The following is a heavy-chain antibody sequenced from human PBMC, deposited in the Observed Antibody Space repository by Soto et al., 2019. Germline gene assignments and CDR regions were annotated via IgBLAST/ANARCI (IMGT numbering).Heavy chain of an antibody. CDR3: AHRRITMVRGVIID. CDR1: GFSLSTSGVG. D-gene: IGHD3-10*01. CDR2: IYWNDDK. V-gene: IGHV2-5*01. J-gene: IGHJ4*02. Sequence: QITLKESGPTLVKPTQTLTLTCTFSGFSLSTSGVGVGWIRQPPGKALEWLALIYWNDDKRYSPSLKSRLTINKDTSKNQVVLTMTNMDPVDTATYYCAHRRITMVRGVIIDWGQGTLVTVSS.